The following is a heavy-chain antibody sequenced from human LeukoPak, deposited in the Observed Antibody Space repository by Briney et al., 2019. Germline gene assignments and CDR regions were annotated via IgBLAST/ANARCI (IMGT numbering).Heavy chain of an antibody. J-gene: IGHJ4*02. D-gene: IGHD3-22*01. CDR2: IYHSGST. Sequence: PSETLSLTCAVSGGSISSGGYSWSWIRQPPGKGLEWIVYIYHSGSTYYNPSLKSRVTISVDRSKNQFSLKLSSVTAADTAVYYCARIRLTYYYDSSGHFDYWGQGILVTVSS. CDR1: GGSISSGGYS. CDR3: ARIRLTYYYDSSGHFDY. V-gene: IGHV4-30-2*01.